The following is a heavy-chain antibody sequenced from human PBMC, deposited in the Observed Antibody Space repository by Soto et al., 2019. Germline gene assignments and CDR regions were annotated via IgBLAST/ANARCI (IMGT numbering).Heavy chain of an antibody. J-gene: IGHJ3*02. Sequence: PGGSLRLSCAASGFTFSDYYMSWIRQAPGKGLEWVSYISSSGSTIYYADSVKGRFTISRDNAKTSLYLQMNSLRAEDTAVYYCASPRMIVVVMDAFDIWGQGTMVTVSS. V-gene: IGHV3-11*01. D-gene: IGHD3-22*01. CDR1: GFTFSDYY. CDR2: ISSSGSTI. CDR3: ASPRMIVVVMDAFDI.